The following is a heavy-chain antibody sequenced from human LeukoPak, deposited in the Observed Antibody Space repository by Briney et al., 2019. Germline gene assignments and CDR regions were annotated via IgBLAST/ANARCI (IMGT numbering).Heavy chain of an antibody. Sequence: GESLRSSCKGSGYSFTSYWISWVRQMPGKGLEWMGRIDPSDSYTNYSPSFQGYVTIPADKSISTAYLQWSSLKASDTAMYYCATTAMVRGVIIFDYWGQGTLVTVSS. J-gene: IGHJ4*02. CDR1: GYSFTSYW. CDR2: IDPSDSYT. V-gene: IGHV5-10-1*01. CDR3: ATTAMVRGVIIFDY. D-gene: IGHD3-10*01.